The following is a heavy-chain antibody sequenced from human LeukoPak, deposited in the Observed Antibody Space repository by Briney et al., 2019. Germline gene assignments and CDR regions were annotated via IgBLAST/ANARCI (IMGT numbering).Heavy chain of an antibody. J-gene: IGHJ4*02. CDR1: GFTFSSYG. CDR3: ARGPDYDILADYFDY. V-gene: IGHV3-30*03. D-gene: IGHD3-9*01. Sequence: GGSLRLSCAASGFTFSSYGMHWVRQAPGKGLEWVAVISYDGSKRYYADSVKGRFTISRDNPKNTVYLQMNSLRAEDTAVYYCARGPDYDILADYFDYWGQGTLVTVSS. CDR2: ISYDGSKR.